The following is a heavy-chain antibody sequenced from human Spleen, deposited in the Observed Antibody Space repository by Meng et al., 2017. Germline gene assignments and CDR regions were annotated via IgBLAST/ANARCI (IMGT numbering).Heavy chain of an antibody. D-gene: IGHD3-10*01. J-gene: IGHJ4*02. CDR1: GFTFSDYY. Sequence: GESLKISCAASGFTFSDYYMSWIRQAPGKGLEWVALISNDGSNRHYIDSVKGRFTISRDNSKNTLFLQMDTLRAEDTALYYCAKYSYGLGDYFDYWGQGALVTVSS. CDR3: AKYSYGLGDYFDY. V-gene: IGHV3-30*18. CDR2: ISNDGSNR.